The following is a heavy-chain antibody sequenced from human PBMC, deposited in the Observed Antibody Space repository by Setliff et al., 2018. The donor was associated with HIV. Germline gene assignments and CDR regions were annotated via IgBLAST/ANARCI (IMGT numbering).Heavy chain of an antibody. CDR3: AKVDNGHCTSASCRDFDY. CDR2: IIWNSGFT. J-gene: IGHJ4*02. Sequence: GESLKISCKASGYTFTSNWIGWVRQVPGKGLEWVAGIIWNSGFTGYADSVKGRFTISRDNSKNTLYLQMNSLTAEDTAVYYCAKVDNGHCTSASCRDFDYWGQGTLVTVSS. CDR1: GYTFTSNW. D-gene: IGHD2-2*03. V-gene: IGHV3-23*01.